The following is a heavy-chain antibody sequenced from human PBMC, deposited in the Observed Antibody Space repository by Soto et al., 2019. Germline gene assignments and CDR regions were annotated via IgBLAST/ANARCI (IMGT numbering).Heavy chain of an antibody. V-gene: IGHV4-59*08. CDR1: GGYIGTYY. J-gene: IGHJ4*02. CDR2: IYYRGNT. Sequence: SETLSLTCTVSGGYIGTYYWSWIRQPPGKGLDWIGYIYYRGNTNYNPSLKSRVTISLDTPKNQFSLKLSSVTAADTAVYYCARHPGYYDILTGYTTYYFDYWGQGILVTVSS. D-gene: IGHD3-9*01. CDR3: ARHPGYYDILTGYTTYYFDY.